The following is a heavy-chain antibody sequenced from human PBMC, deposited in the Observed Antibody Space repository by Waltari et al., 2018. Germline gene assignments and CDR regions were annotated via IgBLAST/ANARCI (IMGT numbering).Heavy chain of an antibody. V-gene: IGHV3-9*01. CDR2: ISWNSGSI. D-gene: IGHD1-26*01. Sequence: EVQLVESGGGLVQPGRSLRLSCAASGFTFDDYAMHWVRQAPGRGLGWVSGISWNSGSIGSADSVKGRFTISRDNAKNSLYLQMNSLRAEDTALYYCAKDIGSGSYYGVDYFDYWGQGTLVTVSS. CDR1: GFTFDDYA. J-gene: IGHJ4*02. CDR3: AKDIGSGSYYGVDYFDY.